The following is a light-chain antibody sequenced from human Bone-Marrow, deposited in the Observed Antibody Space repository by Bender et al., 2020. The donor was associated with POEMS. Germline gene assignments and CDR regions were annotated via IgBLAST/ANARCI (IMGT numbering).Light chain of an antibody. Sequence: SYELIQTPSVSVSPGQTASITCSGDKLGDKDVCWYQQKPGRSPVLVIYQNIKRPPGIPERFSGSSSGNTATLTISGAQAMNEADYYCQAWDNNAYVFGTGTKVTVL. CDR2: QNI. CDR1: KLGDKD. J-gene: IGLJ1*01. V-gene: IGLV3-1*01. CDR3: QAWDNNAYV.